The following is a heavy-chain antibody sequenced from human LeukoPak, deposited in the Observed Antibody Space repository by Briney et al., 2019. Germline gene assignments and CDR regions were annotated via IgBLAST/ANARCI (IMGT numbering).Heavy chain of an antibody. CDR3: ARDTSPGGPFDY. D-gene: IGHD3-16*01. Sequence: GGSLRLSCAASGFTFSSYGMHWVRQAPGKGLEWVAVIWYDGSNKYYADSVKGRFTISRDNSKNTLYLQMNSLRAEDTAVYYCARDTSPGGPFDYWGQGTLVTVSS. CDR2: IWYDGSNK. J-gene: IGHJ4*02. CDR1: GFTFSSYG. V-gene: IGHV3-33*01.